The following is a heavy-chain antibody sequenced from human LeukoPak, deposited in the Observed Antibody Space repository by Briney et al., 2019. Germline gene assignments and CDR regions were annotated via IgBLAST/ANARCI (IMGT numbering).Heavy chain of an antibody. CDR2: ISSSGSTI. D-gene: IGHD3-3*01. V-gene: IGHV3-11*01. J-gene: IGHJ6*02. CDR1: GFSFRDYY. Sequence: PGGSLRLSCAGSGFSFRDYYMSWIRQAPGKGLEWVSYISSSGSTIFYADFVKGRFTISRDNAKNSLYLQMNSLRTEDTAVYYCARCWSRPYYYGMDVWGQGTTVTVSS. CDR3: ARCWSRPYYYGMDV.